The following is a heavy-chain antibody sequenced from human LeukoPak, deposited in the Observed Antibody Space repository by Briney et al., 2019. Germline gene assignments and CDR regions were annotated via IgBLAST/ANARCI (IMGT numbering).Heavy chain of an antibody. Sequence: KASETLSLTCTVSGAAISRSSFYWVWIRQPPGKGLEWIGSIFYTGSTSYNPSLKSRVTISVETSKNQFSLKLSSVTAADTAVYYCASGRTNYVWGSYRYTPFDYWGQGTLVTVPS. CDR2: IFYTGST. CDR1: GAAISRSSFY. D-gene: IGHD3-16*02. J-gene: IGHJ4*02. V-gene: IGHV4-39*07. CDR3: ASGRTNYVWGSYRYTPFDY.